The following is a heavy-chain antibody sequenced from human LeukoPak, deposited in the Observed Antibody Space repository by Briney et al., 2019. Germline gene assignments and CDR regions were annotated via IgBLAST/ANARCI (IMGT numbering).Heavy chain of an antibody. CDR3: ARSAVGTSCCTAVDY. V-gene: IGHV3-23*01. D-gene: IGHD1-26*01. CDR2: ISTSGDRT. J-gene: IGHJ4*02. CDR1: GFTFSTYA. Sequence: GRSLRLSCAASGFTFSTYAMTWVRQAPGKGLEWVSGISTSGDRTYYADSVKGRFTISRDNSKNTLYLQMNSLSAEDTAEYYCARSAVGTSCCTAVDYWGQGTLVTVSS.